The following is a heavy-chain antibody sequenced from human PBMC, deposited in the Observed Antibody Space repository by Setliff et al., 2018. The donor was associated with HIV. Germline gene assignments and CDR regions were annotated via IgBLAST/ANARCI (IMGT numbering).Heavy chain of an antibody. Sequence: ASVKVSCKASGYAFSRFSLTWVRQAPGQGLEWMGWISDYNNNVEYAEKFQGRVTMTKDTSTGIAYLEPRSMRPDDTALYFCARRADWFDLWGQGTLVTVSS. CDR2: ISDYNNNV. CDR3: ARRADWFDL. V-gene: IGHV1-18*01. J-gene: IGHJ5*02. CDR1: GYAFSRFS.